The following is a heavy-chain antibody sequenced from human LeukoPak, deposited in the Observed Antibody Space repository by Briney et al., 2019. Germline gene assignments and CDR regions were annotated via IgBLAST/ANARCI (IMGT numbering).Heavy chain of an antibody. D-gene: IGHD3-10*01. CDR1: GFTFSSYG. CDR2: ISYDGSNK. V-gene: IGHV3-30*18. J-gene: IGHJ5*02. CDR3: AKDTSYGSGSQKSNWFDP. Sequence: PGGSLRLSCAASGFTFSSYGMHWVRQAPGKGLEWVAVISYDGSNKYYADSVKGRFTISRDNSKNTLYLQMNSLRAEDTAVYYCAKDTSYGSGSQKSNWFDPWGQGTLVTVSS.